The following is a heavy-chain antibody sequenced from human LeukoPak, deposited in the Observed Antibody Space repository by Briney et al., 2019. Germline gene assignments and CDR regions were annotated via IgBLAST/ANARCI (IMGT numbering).Heavy chain of an antibody. CDR1: GGSINSYY. CDR3: ARGSGWSTDFDY. Sequence: PSETLSLTCTVSGGSINSYYWSWIRQPPGKGLGWIGYIYYSGSTNYNPSLKSRVTISVDTSKNQFSLKLSSVTAVDTAVYYCARGSGWSTDFDYWGQGTLVTVSP. J-gene: IGHJ4*02. CDR2: IYYSGST. V-gene: IGHV4-59*01. D-gene: IGHD6-19*01.